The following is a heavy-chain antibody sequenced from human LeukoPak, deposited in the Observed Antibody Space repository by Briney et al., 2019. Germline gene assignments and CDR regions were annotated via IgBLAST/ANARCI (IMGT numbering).Heavy chain of an antibody. CDR3: ARGWNTTPRSGFDI. CDR2: ISGSGGST. CDR1: GFTFSSYA. D-gene: IGHD1/OR15-1a*01. Sequence: GGSLRLSCAASGFTFSSYAMSWVRQAPGKGLEWVSAISGSGGSTYYADSVKGRFTISRDNSKNTLYLQMNSLGAEDTALYYCARGWNTTPRSGFDIWGLGTMVTVSS. V-gene: IGHV3-23*01. J-gene: IGHJ3*02.